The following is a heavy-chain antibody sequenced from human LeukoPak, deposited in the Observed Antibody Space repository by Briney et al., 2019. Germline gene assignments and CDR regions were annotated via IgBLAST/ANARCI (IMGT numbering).Heavy chain of an antibody. J-gene: IGHJ5*02. CDR3: ARGLDIVRGVTKRVLYNWFDP. D-gene: IGHD3-10*01. CDR1: GGSISSGGYY. Sequence: PSQTLSLTCTVSGGSISSGGYYWSWIRQHPGKGLEWIGYIYYSGSTYYNPSLKSRVTISVDTSKNQFSLKLSSVTAADTAVYYCARGLDIVRGVTKRVLYNWFDPWGQGTLVTVSS. CDR2: IYYSGST. V-gene: IGHV4-31*03.